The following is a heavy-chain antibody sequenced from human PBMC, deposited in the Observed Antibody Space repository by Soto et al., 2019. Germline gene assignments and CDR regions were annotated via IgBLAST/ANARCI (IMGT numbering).Heavy chain of an antibody. D-gene: IGHD6-13*01. Sequence: QLQLVQSAAEVKKPGASVRVSCEASGYTFTSYGINWVRQAPGQGLEWMGWISGYNGNTNYAQKFQGRVTMTTDTSTSTAYMELRSLRSDDTAVYYCARDHSSSWHDFDYWGQGTLVTVS. CDR2: ISGYNGNT. CDR1: GYTFTSYG. V-gene: IGHV1-18*01. CDR3: ARDHSSSWHDFDY. J-gene: IGHJ4*02.